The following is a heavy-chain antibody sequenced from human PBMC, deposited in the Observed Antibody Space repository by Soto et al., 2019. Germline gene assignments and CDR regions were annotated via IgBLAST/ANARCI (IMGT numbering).Heavy chain of an antibody. Sequence: ETLSLPCAVSGYPISSGYYRGWIRQPPGKGLEWMESIYQSGRTYYNPSLTSRVTISVDTSKNQFSLKLSSVTAADTAVYYCATNKDSITIFGGWPGDDDGMDVCGQGITVT. CDR3: ATNKDSITIFGGWPGDDDGMDV. CDR2: IYQSGRT. CDR1: GYPISSGYY. J-gene: IGHJ6*02. V-gene: IGHV4-38-2*01. D-gene: IGHD3-3*01.